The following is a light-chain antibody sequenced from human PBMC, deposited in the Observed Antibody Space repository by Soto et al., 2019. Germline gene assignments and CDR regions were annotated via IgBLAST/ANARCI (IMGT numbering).Light chain of an antibody. Sequence: EIVLTQFPGTLSLSPGERATLSCRASQSVGRNYVAWYQQKPGQAPRVIIYAASNRASGIPDRFSGSGSGSDFTLTISRLEPADVAVYYCQQYGTSPWAFGQGTKVEIK. CDR2: AAS. V-gene: IGKV3-20*01. CDR1: QSVGRNY. CDR3: QQYGTSPWA. J-gene: IGKJ1*01.